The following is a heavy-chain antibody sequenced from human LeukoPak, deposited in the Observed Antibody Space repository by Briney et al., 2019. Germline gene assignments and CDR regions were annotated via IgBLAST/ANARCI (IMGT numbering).Heavy chain of an antibody. V-gene: IGHV4-59*12. J-gene: IGHJ4*02. Sequence: SETLSLTRTVSGGSISNYYWSWIRQPPGKGLEWIGYIYYSGSTSYNPSLKSRVTISVDTSKNQLSLKLSSVTAADTAVYYCARVYSSSWYLDYWGQGTLVTVSS. D-gene: IGHD6-13*01. CDR1: GGSISNYY. CDR2: IYYSGST. CDR3: ARVYSSSWYLDY.